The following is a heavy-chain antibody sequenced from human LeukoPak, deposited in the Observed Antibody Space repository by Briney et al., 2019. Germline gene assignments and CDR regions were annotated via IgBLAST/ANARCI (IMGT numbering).Heavy chain of an antibody. CDR3: AKDPGVTIFGVAQHHTRGIFDY. Sequence: GGSLRLSCAASGFTFSSYAMSWVRQAPGKGLEWVSAISGSGGSTYYADSAKGRFTISRDNSKNTLYLQMNSLRAEDTAVYYCAKDPGVTIFGVAQHHTRGIFDYWGQGTLVTVSS. CDR2: ISGSGGST. J-gene: IGHJ4*02. V-gene: IGHV3-23*01. D-gene: IGHD3-3*01. CDR1: GFTFSSYA.